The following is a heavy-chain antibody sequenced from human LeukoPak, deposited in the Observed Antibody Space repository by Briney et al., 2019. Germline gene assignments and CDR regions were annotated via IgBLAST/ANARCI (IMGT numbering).Heavy chain of an antibody. J-gene: IGHJ4*02. Sequence: ASVKVSCKASGYTFTDYYMHWVRQAPGQGLEWMGWISASNDNTNYAQKLQGRVTMTTDTSTSTAYMELRSLRSDDTAVYYCARVLEMATTIFDYWGQGTLVTVSS. CDR1: GYTFTDYY. CDR3: ARVLEMATTIFDY. CDR2: ISASNDNT. D-gene: IGHD5-24*01. V-gene: IGHV1-18*04.